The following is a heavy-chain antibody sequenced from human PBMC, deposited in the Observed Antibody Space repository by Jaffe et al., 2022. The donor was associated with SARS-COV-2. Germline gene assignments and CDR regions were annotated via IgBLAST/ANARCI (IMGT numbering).Heavy chain of an antibody. CDR2: VYRGGSK. D-gene: IGHD3-9*01. CDR1: GFIVSSSY. V-gene: IGHV3-66*02. J-gene: IGHJ1*01. Sequence: EVQLVESGGGLVQPGGSRRLSCAASGFIVSSSYLSWVRQAPGKGLEWVSVVYRGGSKYYTDSVKGRFTISRDISKNTLYLQMDNLRAEDTAIYYCTRDRHADWPKEGEYFQDWGQGALVTVSS. CDR3: TRDRHADWPKEGEYFQD.